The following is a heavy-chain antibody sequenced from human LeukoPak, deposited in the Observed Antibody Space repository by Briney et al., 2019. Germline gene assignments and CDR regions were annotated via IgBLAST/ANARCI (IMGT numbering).Heavy chain of an antibody. CDR2: INSDGRST. CDR3: ARAQGYYYDSSGWVY. Sequence: GGSLRLSCAASGFTFSSYWMHWVRQAPGKGLVWVSRINSDGRSTSYADSVKGRFIISRDNAKNTVYLQMSSLRAEDTTVYYCARAQGYYYDSSGWVYWGQGTLVTVSS. CDR1: GFTFSSYW. D-gene: IGHD3-22*01. V-gene: IGHV3-74*01. J-gene: IGHJ4*02.